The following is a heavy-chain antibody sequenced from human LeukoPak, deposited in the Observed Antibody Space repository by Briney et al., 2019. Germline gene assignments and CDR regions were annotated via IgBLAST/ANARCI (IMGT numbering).Heavy chain of an antibody. Sequence: PSETLSLTCAVYGGSFSGYCWSWIRQPPGKGLEWIGEINHSGSTNYNPSLKSRVTISVDTSKNQFSLKLSSVTAADTAVYYCARGGSSGWFMDYYYYYMDVWGKGTTVTVSS. CDR3: ARGGSSGWFMDYYYYYMDV. CDR1: GGSFSGYC. D-gene: IGHD6-19*01. J-gene: IGHJ6*03. CDR2: INHSGST. V-gene: IGHV4-34*01.